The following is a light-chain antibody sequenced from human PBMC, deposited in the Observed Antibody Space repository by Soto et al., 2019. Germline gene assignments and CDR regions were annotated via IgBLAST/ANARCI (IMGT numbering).Light chain of an antibody. Sequence: QSVLTQPPSVSAAPGQKVTISCSGNSSNIGINYVSWYQQLPGTAPKVLIYDSNKRPSGIPDRFSGSKSGTSATLGITGLQTGDEADYHCATWDSSLTAVVFGGGTQLTVL. CDR1: SSNIGINY. CDR3: ATWDSSLTAVV. J-gene: IGLJ2*01. CDR2: DSN. V-gene: IGLV1-51*01.